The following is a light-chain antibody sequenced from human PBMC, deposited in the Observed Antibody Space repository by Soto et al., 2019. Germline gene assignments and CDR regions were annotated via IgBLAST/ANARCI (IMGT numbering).Light chain of an antibody. J-gene: IGKJ1*01. CDR1: QSLTSSY. Sequence: EIVLPQSPGTLSLSPGETATLSCRASQSLTSSYLAWYQQRPGQAPSLLIYGVSSRATGIPDRFSGSGSGTDFTLTITRLEPEDFAVYYCQHYGYSLWTFGQGTKVDNK. CDR2: GVS. CDR3: QHYGYSLWT. V-gene: IGKV3-20*01.